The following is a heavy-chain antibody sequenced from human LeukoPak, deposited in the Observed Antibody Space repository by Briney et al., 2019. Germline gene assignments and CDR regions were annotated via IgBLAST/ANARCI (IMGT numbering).Heavy chain of an antibody. J-gene: IGHJ4*02. CDR2: IIPIFGTA. D-gene: IGHD3-10*01. V-gene: IGHV1-69*06. CDR3: ARGLKARGSGIHY. CDR1: GGTFSSFA. Sequence: ASVKVSCKASGGTFSSFAISWVRQAPGQGLEWMGGIIPIFGTANYAQKFQGRVTITADKSTSTAYMELSSLRSEDTAVYYCARGLKARGSGIHYWGQATLVTVSS.